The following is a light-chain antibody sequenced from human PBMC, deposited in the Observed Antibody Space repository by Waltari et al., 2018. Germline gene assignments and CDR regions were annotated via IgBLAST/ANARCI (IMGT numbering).Light chain of an antibody. V-gene: IGKV3-11*01. CDR1: QSVSSQ. Sequence: EIVLTQSPPSLSLSSGEGATLSCRASQSVSSQLVWYQQKRGQAPRLLIYDASNRATGIPARFSGSGSGTDFTLTISSLEPEDFAVYYCQQCNNSPPTFGQGTKVEIK. J-gene: IGKJ1*01. CDR3: QQCNNSPPT. CDR2: DAS.